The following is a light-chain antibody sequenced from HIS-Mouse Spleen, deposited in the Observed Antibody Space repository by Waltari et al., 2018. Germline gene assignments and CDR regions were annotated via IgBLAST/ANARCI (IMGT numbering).Light chain of an antibody. CDR3: QQFNSYRYT. J-gene: IGKJ2*01. Sequence: AIQLTQSPSSLSASVGHRVTITCRASQGISSALAWYQQKPGKAPKLLIYDASSLESGVPSRFSGSGSGTDFTLTISSLQPEDFATYYCQQFNSYRYTFGQGTKLEIK. CDR2: DAS. CDR1: QGISSA. V-gene: IGKV1-13*02.